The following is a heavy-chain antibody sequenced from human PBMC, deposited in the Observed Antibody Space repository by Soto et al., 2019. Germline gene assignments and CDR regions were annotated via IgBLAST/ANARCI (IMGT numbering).Heavy chain of an antibody. J-gene: IGHJ6*02. CDR2: VWHDGTRK. CDR3: ARDRSSSYSYAMDL. CDR1: DFAFRLHG. Sequence: QVHLVESGGGIVQPGGSLTLSCSVSDFAFRLHGIHWVRQTPGKGLEWVAMVWHDGTRKYFRDSVRGRFTISGDSAKNKVYLQMNNLRGDDSALYFCARDRSSSYSYAMDLWGQGTTVTVSS. D-gene: IGHD3-10*01. V-gene: IGHV3-33*01.